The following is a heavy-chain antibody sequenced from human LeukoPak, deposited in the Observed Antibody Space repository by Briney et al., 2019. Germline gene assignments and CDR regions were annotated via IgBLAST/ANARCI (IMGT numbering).Heavy chain of an antibody. J-gene: IGHJ4*02. V-gene: IGHV1-69*05. CDR2: IIPIFGTA. CDR3: ARDGTLDTAMVALYYFDY. CDR1: GGTFSSYA. Sequence: SVKVSCKASGGTFSSYATSWVRQAPGQGLEWMGRIIPIFGTANYAQKFQGRVTITTDESTSTAYMELSSLRSEDTAVYYCARDGTLDTAMVALYYFDYWGQGTLVTVSS. D-gene: IGHD5-18*01.